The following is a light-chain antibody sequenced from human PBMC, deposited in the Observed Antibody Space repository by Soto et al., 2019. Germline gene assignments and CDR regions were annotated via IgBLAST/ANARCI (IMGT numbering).Light chain of an antibody. Sequence: QSALTQPASVSGSPGQSITISCTGTSRDVGGYNFVSWYQQHPDKAPKLMIYEVTNRPSGVSNRFSGSKSGNTASLTISGLQPEDEADYYCTSFTSSHTYVFGTGTKVTVL. J-gene: IGLJ1*01. CDR2: EVT. V-gene: IGLV2-14*01. CDR1: SRDVGGYNF. CDR3: TSFTSSHTYV.